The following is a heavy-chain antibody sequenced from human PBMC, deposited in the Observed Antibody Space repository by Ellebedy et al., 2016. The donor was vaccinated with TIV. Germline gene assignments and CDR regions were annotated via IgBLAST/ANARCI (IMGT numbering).Heavy chain of an antibody. CDR3: ASAARGSGAYESF. CDR2: INQGGSET. V-gene: IGHV3-7*01. CDR1: GFTFSRFW. D-gene: IGHD5-12*01. Sequence: GESLKISCAASGFTFSRFWMAWVRQAPGKGLEWVATINQGGSETYYVDSVKGRFTISRDNSKNSLYLQMNSLSADDTALYYCASAARGSGAYESFWGQGTLVTVSS. J-gene: IGHJ4*02.